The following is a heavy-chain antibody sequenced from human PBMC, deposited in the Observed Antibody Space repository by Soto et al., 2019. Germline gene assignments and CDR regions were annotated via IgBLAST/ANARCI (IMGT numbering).Heavy chain of an antibody. V-gene: IGHV3-30-3*01. CDR3: ARGPGLMGEVDTAMVAHPSNFDY. D-gene: IGHD5-18*01. Sequence: GGSLRLSCAASGFTFSSYAMHWVRQAPGKGLEWVAVISYDGSNKYYADSVKGRFTISRDNSKNTLYLQMNSLRAEDTAVYYCARGPGLMGEVDTAMVAHPSNFDYWGQGTLVTVSS. CDR1: GFTFSSYA. J-gene: IGHJ4*02. CDR2: ISYDGSNK.